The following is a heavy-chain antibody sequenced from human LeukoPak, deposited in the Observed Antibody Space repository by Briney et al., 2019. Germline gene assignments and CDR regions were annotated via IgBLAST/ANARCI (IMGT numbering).Heavy chain of an antibody. J-gene: IGHJ4*02. CDR1: GFTFSDYY. V-gene: IGHV3-11*01. D-gene: IGHD5-12*01. Sequence: GGSLRLSCAASGFTFSDYYMSWIRQAPGKGLEWVSYISSSGSTICYADSVKGRFTISRDNAKNSLYLQMNSLRAEDTAVYYCAIYPTHIRYIVATMWGQGTLVTVSS. CDR2: ISSSGSTI. CDR3: AIYPTHIRYIVATM.